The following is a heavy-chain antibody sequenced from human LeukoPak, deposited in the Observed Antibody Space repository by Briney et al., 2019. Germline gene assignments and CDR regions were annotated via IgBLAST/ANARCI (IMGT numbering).Heavy chain of an antibody. CDR1: GYTFTSYY. D-gene: IGHD4-17*01. Sequence: ASVKVSCKASGYTFTSYYMHWMRQAPGQGLEWMGIINPSGGSTSYAQKFQGRVTMTRDMSTSTVYMELSSLRSEDTAVYYCATETTVTTSRLGAFDIWGQGTMVTVSS. J-gene: IGHJ3*02. CDR2: INPSGGST. CDR3: ATETTVTTSRLGAFDI. V-gene: IGHV1-46*01.